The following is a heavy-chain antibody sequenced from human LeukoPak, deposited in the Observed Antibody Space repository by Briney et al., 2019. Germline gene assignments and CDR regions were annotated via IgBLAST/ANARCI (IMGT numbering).Heavy chain of an antibody. CDR2: ISYDGSSK. CDR3: AKDVKYNWNYIDY. J-gene: IGHJ4*02. D-gene: IGHD1-20*01. V-gene: IGHV3-30*18. Sequence: PGGSLRLSCAASGFSLSSHGMHWVRQAPGKGLDWVAVISYDGSSKYYADSVKGRFTISRDNSKNTLYLQMNSLRPEDTAVYFCAKDVKYNWNYIDYWGQGTLVAVSS. CDR1: GFSLSSHG.